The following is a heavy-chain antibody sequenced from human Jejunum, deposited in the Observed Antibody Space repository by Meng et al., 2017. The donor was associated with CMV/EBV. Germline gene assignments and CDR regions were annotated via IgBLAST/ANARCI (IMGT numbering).Heavy chain of an antibody. CDR3: ARGYYGSLSTYLDY. CDR2: ITSGSGSI. V-gene: IGHV3-23*01. Sequence: SGVSFSDCAMSWVRQTPGGGLEWTSSITSGSGSIAYADSVKGRFTVSRDQSANTLYLQMNSLSADDTAVYYCARGYYGSLSTYLDYWGQGVLVTVSS. CDR1: GVSFSDCA. J-gene: IGHJ4*02. D-gene: IGHD2-2*01.